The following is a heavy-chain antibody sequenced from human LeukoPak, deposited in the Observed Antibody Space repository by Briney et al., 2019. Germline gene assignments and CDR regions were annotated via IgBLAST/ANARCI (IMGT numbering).Heavy chain of an antibody. J-gene: IGHJ4*02. CDR3: ARECIRTARITIFGVVGY. V-gene: IGHV1-2*02. CDR2: INPNSGGT. CDR1: RYTFTGYY. D-gene: IGHD3-3*01. Sequence: GGLVKSSCKAARYTFTGYYMHRWRRAPGQGLGWMGWINPNSGGTNYAQKFQDRVTMTRDTSISTAYMELSRLRSDDTAVYSCARECIRTARITIFGVVGYWGQGTLVTVSS.